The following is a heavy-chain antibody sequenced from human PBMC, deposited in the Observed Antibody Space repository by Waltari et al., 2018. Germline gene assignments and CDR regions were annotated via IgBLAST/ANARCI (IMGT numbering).Heavy chain of an antibody. V-gene: IGHV4-34*01. Sequence: QVQLQQWGAGPLKPSETLSLTCVVYGGSFSGFYWSWIRRPPGKGLEYIGEINYRGTTTYNPSLKSRVTISIDTSKNHFSLKLSSVTAADTAVYYCARGDYSGSGSYNSWGQGTLVTVSS. CDR1: GGSFSGFY. CDR3: ARGDYSGSGSYNS. CDR2: INYRGTT. D-gene: IGHD3-10*01. J-gene: IGHJ4*02.